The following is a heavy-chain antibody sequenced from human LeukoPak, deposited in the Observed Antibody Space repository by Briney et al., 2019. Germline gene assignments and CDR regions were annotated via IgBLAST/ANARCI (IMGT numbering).Heavy chain of an antibody. V-gene: IGHV4-4*08. CDR3: AREIVGAQQQDY. J-gene: IGHJ4*02. CDR1: GASMSNYY. CDR2: IYTSGST. Sequence: SETLSLTCTVSGASMSNYYWVWIRQPPGKGLEWIGRIYTSGSTNYNPSLKSRVTISVDTSKNQFSLKLSSVTAADTAVYYCAREIVGAQQQDYWGQGTLVTVSS. D-gene: IGHD1-26*01.